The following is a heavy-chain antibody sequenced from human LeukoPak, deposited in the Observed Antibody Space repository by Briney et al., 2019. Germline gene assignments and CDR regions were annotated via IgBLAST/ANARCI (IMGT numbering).Heavy chain of an antibody. J-gene: IGHJ4*02. D-gene: IGHD6-13*01. CDR2: INHSGST. CDR1: GGSFSGYY. CDR3: ARRFRYSSTRACDY. Sequence: AAETLSLTCAVYGGSFSGYYWSWIRQPPGKGLEWIGEINHSGSTNYNPSLKSRVTISVDTSKNQFSLKLSSVTAVDTAVYYCARRFRYSSTRACDYWGQGTLVTVSS. V-gene: IGHV4-34*01.